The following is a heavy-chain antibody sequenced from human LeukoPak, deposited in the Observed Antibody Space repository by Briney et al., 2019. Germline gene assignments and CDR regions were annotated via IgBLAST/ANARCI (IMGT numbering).Heavy chain of an antibody. D-gene: IGHD3-3*01. CDR2: INHSGST. CDR3: ARRTYDFWSGCYTPRSAFDI. CDR1: GGSFSGYY. J-gene: IGHJ3*02. V-gene: IGHV4-34*01. Sequence: SETLSLTCAVYGGSFSGYYWSWIRQPPGKGLELIGEINHSGSTNYNPSLKSRVTISVDTSKNQFSLKLSSVTAADTAVYYCARRTYDFWSGCYTPRSAFDIWGQGTMVTVSS.